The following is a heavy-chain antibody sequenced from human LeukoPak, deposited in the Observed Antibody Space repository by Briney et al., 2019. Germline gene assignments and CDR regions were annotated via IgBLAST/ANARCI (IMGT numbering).Heavy chain of an antibody. Sequence: ASVKVSCKASGYTFSSYYMHWVRQAPGQGLEWMGLINTPTGDSISYAQKFQGRFNMTRDMSTSTLYMDLSSLTHEDTAVYYCARDGGDFQRRDYWGQGTLVTVSS. CDR1: GYTFSSYY. J-gene: IGHJ4*02. CDR3: ARDGGDFQRRDY. V-gene: IGHV1-46*01. D-gene: IGHD2-21*02. CDR2: INTPTGDSI.